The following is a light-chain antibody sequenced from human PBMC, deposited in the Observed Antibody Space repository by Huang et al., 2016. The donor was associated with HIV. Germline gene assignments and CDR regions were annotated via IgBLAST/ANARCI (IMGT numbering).Light chain of an antibody. Sequence: DIQMTQSSSTLSASVIDTVTIACRASQSVSTWLAWYQQQAGRAPNLLIYEASTLESGFPSRFNVCGSWTDFTLTISSLQPDDFATYYCQQYKSFPWTFGQGTKVEV. CDR1: QSVSTW. V-gene: IGKV1-5*03. CDR2: EAS. J-gene: IGKJ1*01. CDR3: QQYKSFPWT.